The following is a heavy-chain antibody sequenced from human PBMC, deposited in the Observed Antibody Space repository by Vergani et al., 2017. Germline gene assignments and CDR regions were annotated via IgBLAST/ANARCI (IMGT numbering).Heavy chain of an antibody. D-gene: IGHD3-22*01. CDR2: IYSGGST. Sequence: VQLVESGGGVVQPGGSLRLSCAASGFTVSSNYMSWVRQAPGKGLEWVSVIYSGGSTYSADSVKGRLTISRDNSKNTLYLKMNSLRAEDTAVYYCARDHRHYYDSSGYYFYWYFDLWGRGTLVTVSS. V-gene: IGHV3-53*01. J-gene: IGHJ2*01. CDR1: GFTVSSNY. CDR3: ARDHRHYYDSSGYYFYWYFDL.